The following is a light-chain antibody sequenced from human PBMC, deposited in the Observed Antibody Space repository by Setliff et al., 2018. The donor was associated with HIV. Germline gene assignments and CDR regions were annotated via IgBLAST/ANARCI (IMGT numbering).Light chain of an antibody. CDR1: NIERKS. Sequence: ELTQPPSVSVAPGKTARITCGVNNIERKSVHWYQQKPGQAPVLVVYDNSDRPSGIPERFSGSNSGNTATLTISRVEAGDEADYYCQVWDSSSDHHVFGTGTKVTVL. V-gene: IGLV3-21*03. CDR2: DNS. J-gene: IGLJ1*01. CDR3: QVWDSSSDHHV.